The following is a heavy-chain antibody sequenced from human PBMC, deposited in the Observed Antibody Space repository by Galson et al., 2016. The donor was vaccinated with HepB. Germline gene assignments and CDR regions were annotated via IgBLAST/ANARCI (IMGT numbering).Heavy chain of an antibody. J-gene: IGHJ4*02. CDR1: GFTFSSYW. CDR2: IKQDGSEK. V-gene: IGHV3-7*03. D-gene: IGHD2-15*01. Sequence: SLRLSCAASGFTFSSYWMHWVRQAPGKGLEWVANIKQDGSEKYYVDSVKGRFTISRDNAKNSLYLQMNSLRAEDTAVYYCATPDEGSGRIFDYWGQGTLVTVSS. CDR3: ATPDEGSGRIFDY.